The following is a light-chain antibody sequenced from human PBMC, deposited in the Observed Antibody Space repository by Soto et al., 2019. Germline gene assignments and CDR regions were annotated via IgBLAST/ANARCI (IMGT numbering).Light chain of an antibody. CDR1: SSDVGRFNY. CDR3: SSYTCSGTYV. J-gene: IGLJ1*01. Sequence: QSALTQPASVSGSPGQSITISCTGTSSDVGRFNYVSWYQQHPGKAPKLMIFEVSNRPSGVSNRFSGSKSANTASLTISGLQAEDEADYYCSSYTCSGTYVFGTGTKLTVL. CDR2: EVS. V-gene: IGLV2-14*01.